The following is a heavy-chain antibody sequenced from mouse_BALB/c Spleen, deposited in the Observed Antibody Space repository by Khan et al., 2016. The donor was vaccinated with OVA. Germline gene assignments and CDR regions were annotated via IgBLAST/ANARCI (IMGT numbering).Heavy chain of an antibody. CDR1: GFIFSDYY. CDR3: ESGYCCDPFAY. J-gene: IGHJ3*01. D-gene: IGHD2-13*01. CDR2: ISAGGNYT. V-gene: IGHV5-4*02. Sequence: EVELVESGGGLVKPGGSLKLSCAASGFIFSDYYMYWVRQTPEKRLEWVATISAGGNYTYYPDSVKGRFTISRDDAKNNLYLQMSSLKAEDTAMYYGESGYCCDPFAYWGQGTLVAVSA.